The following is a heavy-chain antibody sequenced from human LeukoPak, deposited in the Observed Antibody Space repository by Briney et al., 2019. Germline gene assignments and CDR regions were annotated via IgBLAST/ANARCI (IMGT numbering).Heavy chain of an antibody. CDR3: ARALGYCSGGSCTRGYNWFDP. J-gene: IGHJ5*02. CDR2: SYYGGST. CDR1: GGSLSSSDYY. D-gene: IGHD2-15*01. V-gene: IGHV4-39*01. Sequence: PSETLSLTCTVSGGSLSSSDYYWGWLRQPPGMGREWIGSSYYGGSTYYNPSLKSRVTISVDTSMNQFSLKLSFVTTADTAVYYCARALGYCSGGSCTRGYNWFDPWGQGTLVTVPS.